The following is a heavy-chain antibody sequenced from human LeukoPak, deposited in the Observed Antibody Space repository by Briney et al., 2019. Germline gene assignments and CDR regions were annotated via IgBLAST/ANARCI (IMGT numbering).Heavy chain of an antibody. Sequence: GGSLRLSCAASGFTVSSIYMSWVRQAPGKGLEWISVIYGGSNTYYYADSVKGRFTISRDNSKNTVYLQMNSLRVEDTAIYYCARGSGFETGDYWGQGTLVTVSS. CDR2: IYGGSNT. V-gene: IGHV3-53*01. D-gene: IGHD5-12*01. CDR3: ARGSGFETGDY. J-gene: IGHJ4*02. CDR1: GFTVSSIY.